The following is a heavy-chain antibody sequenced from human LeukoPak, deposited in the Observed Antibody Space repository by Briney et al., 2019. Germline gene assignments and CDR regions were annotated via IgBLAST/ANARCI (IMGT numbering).Heavy chain of an antibody. J-gene: IGHJ6*02. CDR3: AKAIFALYFRGMDV. CDR2: ISYDGSNK. CDR1: GFTFSSYG. Sequence: GGSLRLSCAASGFTFSSYGMHWVRQAPGKGLELVAVISYDGSNKYYADSVKGRFTISRDNSKNTLYLQMNSLRAEDTAVYYCAKAIFALYFRGMDVWGQGTTVTVSS. V-gene: IGHV3-30*18. D-gene: IGHD3-3*01.